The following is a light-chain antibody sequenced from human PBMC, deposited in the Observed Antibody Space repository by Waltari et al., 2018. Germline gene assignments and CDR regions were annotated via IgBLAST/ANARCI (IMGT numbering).Light chain of an antibody. CDR3: QQYDSSPLT. V-gene: IGKV3-20*01. CDR2: GAS. CDR1: QSISSS. Sequence: EIVLTQSPVTLSSSPGERATLSCRASQSISSSLVWYKQKPGQPPRLLIFGASGRATGIPDRFSGSGSGTEFTLTISRLEPEDFAVYYCQQYDSSPLTFGQGTKVEIK. J-gene: IGKJ1*01.